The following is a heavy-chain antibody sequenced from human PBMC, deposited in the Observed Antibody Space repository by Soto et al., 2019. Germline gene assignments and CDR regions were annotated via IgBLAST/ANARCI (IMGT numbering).Heavy chain of an antibody. V-gene: IGHV1-69*01. CDR1: GGTFSSYA. CDR3: ATYYYDSSGYYGGSDAFDI. D-gene: IGHD3-22*01. Sequence: QVQLVQSGAEVKKPGSSVKVSCKASGGTFSSYAISWVRQAPGQGLEWMGGIIPIFGTANYAQKFQGRVTNTADESTSTAYMELSSLRSEDTAVYYCATYYYDSSGYYGGSDAFDIWGQGTMVTVSS. CDR2: IIPIFGTA. J-gene: IGHJ3*02.